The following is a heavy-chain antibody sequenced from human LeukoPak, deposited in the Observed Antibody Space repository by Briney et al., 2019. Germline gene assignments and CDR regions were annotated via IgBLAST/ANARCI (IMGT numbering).Heavy chain of an antibody. CDR1: GFTFTGSA. D-gene: IGHD3-10*01. CDR3: AKANGYGLVDI. V-gene: IGHV1-58*02. J-gene: IGHJ3*02. Sequence: SVKVSCKASGFTFTGSAMQWVRQARGERLEWIGWIVVGSGDTNYAQKFQERVTITRDMSTSTAYMDLRSPGSEDTAVYYCAKANGYGLVDIWGQGTMVTVSS. CDR2: IVVGSGDT.